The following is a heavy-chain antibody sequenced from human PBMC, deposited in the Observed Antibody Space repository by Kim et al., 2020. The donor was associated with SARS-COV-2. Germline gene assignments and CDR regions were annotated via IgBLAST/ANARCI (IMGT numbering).Heavy chain of an antibody. D-gene: IGHD1-26*01. CDR1: GGSVSSVSYY. V-gene: IGHV4-61*01. CDR3: ASGVMGATFGAFDY. Sequence: SETLSLTCTVSGGSVSSVSYYWSWIRQPPGKGLEWIGYIYYSGSTNYNPSLKSRVTISVDTSKNQFSLRLSSVTAADTAVYYCASGVMGATFGAFDYWG. J-gene: IGHJ4*01. CDR2: IYYSGST.